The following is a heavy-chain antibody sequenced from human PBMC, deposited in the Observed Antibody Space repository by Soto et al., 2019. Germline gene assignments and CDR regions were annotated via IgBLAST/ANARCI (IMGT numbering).Heavy chain of an antibody. V-gene: IGHV1-69*01. Sequence: QVQLVQPGAEVKKPGSSVRVSCKAYGGTFSRYAISWVRQAPGQGLEWMGGIIPMFGTAYYAQKFKGRVTINADEVTSTAYMELSNLRSADTAVYYCARGWGYEGSENYYAYWGQGTLVTVSS. CDR2: IIPMFGTA. J-gene: IGHJ4*02. CDR1: GGTFSRYA. D-gene: IGHD3-22*01. CDR3: ARGWGYEGSENYYAY.